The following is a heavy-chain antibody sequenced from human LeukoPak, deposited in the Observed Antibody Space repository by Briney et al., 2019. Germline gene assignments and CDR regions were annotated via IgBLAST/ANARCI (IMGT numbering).Heavy chain of an antibody. Sequence: PGGSLRLSCAVSGFNLSNYDMDWVRQDPGKGLEWVAVIWDDGSNKYYEESVKGRFIISRDISKKMLYLQMNNLRAEDTAVYYCARDSPVTAGPFDPWGQGTLVTVSS. CDR1: GFNLSNYD. V-gene: IGHV3-33*01. D-gene: IGHD4-11*01. CDR3: ARDSPVTAGPFDP. J-gene: IGHJ5*02. CDR2: IWDDGSNK.